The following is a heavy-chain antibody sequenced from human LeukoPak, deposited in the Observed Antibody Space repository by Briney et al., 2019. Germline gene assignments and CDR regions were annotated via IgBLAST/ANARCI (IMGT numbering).Heavy chain of an antibody. CDR3: ARDQGVYCSGGSCLRFDY. J-gene: IGHJ4*02. Sequence: PGGSLRLSCAASGFTFSSYNMNWVRQAPGKGLEWVSYMSSSTSSRYYADSVKGRFTISRDNDKNSLYLQMNSLRAEDAAVYYCARDQGVYCSGGSCLRFDYWGQGTLVTVSS. CDR2: MSSSTSSR. V-gene: IGHV3-48*01. D-gene: IGHD2-15*01. CDR1: GFTFSSYN.